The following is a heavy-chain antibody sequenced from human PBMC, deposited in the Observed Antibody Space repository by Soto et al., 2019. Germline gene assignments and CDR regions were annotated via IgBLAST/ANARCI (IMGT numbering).Heavy chain of an antibody. CDR1: GYLFTSFG. CDR3: ARDPTVVSPDAFDI. CDR2: ISGNDGNK. D-gene: IGHD4-17*01. V-gene: IGHV1-18*04. J-gene: IGHJ3*02. Sequence: QVQLLQSGAEVKKPGASVKVSCKTSGYLFTSFGISWVRQAPGQGLEWMGWISGNDGNKNYAQKIQGRVTMTTDTSTSTAYMELRSLRSDDTAVYYCARDPTVVSPDAFDIWGQGTMVTVSS.